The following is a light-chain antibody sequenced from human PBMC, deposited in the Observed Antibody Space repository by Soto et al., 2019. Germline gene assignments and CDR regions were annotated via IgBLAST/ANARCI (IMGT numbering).Light chain of an antibody. Sequence: EIVLAQSPGTLSLSPGERATLSCRASQSVGNRYLAWHQQKPGQAPRLLVYGASSRATGIPERFSGSGSETDFTLTISRLEPEDVAVYYCQQYDTSPPTFGQGTKVELK. CDR1: QSVGNRY. CDR3: QQYDTSPPT. J-gene: IGKJ1*01. CDR2: GAS. V-gene: IGKV3-20*01.